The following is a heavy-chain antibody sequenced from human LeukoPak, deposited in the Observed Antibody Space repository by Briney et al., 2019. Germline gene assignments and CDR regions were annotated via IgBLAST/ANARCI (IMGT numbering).Heavy chain of an antibody. CDR3: AKDGGLWVSAHWGDS. Sequence: GGSLRLSCAASGFTFSSYTMSWVRQAPGKGLEWVSTITTSDGNTYYADSVKGRFTVSRDNSKNTLFLQMNSLRAEDTAVYFCAKDGGLWVSAHWGDSWGRGTLVTVSS. J-gene: IGHJ4*02. CDR2: ITTSDGNT. D-gene: IGHD7-27*01. CDR1: GFTFSSYT. V-gene: IGHV3-23*01.